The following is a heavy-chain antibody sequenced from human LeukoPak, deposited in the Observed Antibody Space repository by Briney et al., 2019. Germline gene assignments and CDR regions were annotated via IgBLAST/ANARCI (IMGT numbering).Heavy chain of an antibody. CDR1: GFTFSSYS. CDR3: ARGSRLRPLDY. D-gene: IGHD4-17*01. Sequence: GGSLILSCAASGFTFSSYSMNWVRQAPGKGLEWVSSISSSSSYIYYADSVKGRFTISRDNAKNSLYLQMNSLRAEDTAVYYCARGSRLRPLDYWGQGTLVTVSS. J-gene: IGHJ4*02. CDR2: ISSSSSYI. V-gene: IGHV3-21*01.